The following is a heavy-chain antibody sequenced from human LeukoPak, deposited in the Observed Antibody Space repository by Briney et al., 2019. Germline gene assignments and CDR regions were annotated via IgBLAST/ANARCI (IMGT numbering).Heavy chain of an antibody. CDR2: IYYSGST. CDR3: ASNMAGSSFDY. CDR1: GGSISSYY. J-gene: IGHJ4*02. V-gene: IGHV4-59*01. D-gene: IGHD6-19*01. Sequence: SETLSLTCTVSGGSISSYYWSWIRQPPGKGLEWIGYIYYSGSTNYNPSLKSRVTISVDTSKNQFSLKLSSVTAADTAVYYCASNMAGSSFDYWGQGTLVTVSS.